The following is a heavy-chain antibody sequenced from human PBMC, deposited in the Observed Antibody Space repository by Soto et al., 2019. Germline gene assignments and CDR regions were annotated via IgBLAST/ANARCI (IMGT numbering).Heavy chain of an antibody. J-gene: IGHJ5*02. CDR2: INAGNGNT. CDR3: ARRASVAVQYNWLDP. CDR1: GYTFTSYA. D-gene: IGHD6-6*01. V-gene: IGHV1-3*01. Sequence: ASVKVSCKASGYTFTSYAMHWVRQAPGQRLEWMGWINAGNGNTKYSQKFQGRVTITRDTSASTAYMELSSLRSEDTAVYYCARRASVAVQYNWLDPWGQGTLVTVSS.